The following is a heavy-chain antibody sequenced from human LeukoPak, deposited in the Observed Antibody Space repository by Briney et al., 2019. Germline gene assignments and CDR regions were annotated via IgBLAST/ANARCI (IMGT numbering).Heavy chain of an antibody. D-gene: IGHD3-22*01. CDR2: ISSSSSYI. Sequence: GGSLRLSCAASGFTFSSYSMNWVRQAPGKGLEWVSSISSSSSYIYYADSVKGRFTISRDNAKNSLYLQMNSLRAEDTAVYYCARPEREAYYGSSGYYWPSAFDIWGQGTMVTVSS. J-gene: IGHJ3*02. CDR1: GFTFSSYS. V-gene: IGHV3-21*01. CDR3: ARPEREAYYGSSGYYWPSAFDI.